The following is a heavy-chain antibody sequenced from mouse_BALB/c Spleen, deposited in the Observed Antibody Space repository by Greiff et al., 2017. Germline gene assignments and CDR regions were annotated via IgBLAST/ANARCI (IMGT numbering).Heavy chain of an antibody. CDR1: GFSLSTYGIG. Sequence: QVTLNECGPGILQPSQTLSLTCSFSGFSLSTYGIGVGWIRQPSGKGLEWLAHIWWSANKYYNTALKSRLTISKDTSNNQVFLKIASVDTADTTTNYCARIEIYSGNYGYFDVWGAGTTVTVAA. D-gene: IGHD2-1*01. CDR3: ARIEIYSGNYGYFDV. CDR2: IWWSANK. V-gene: IGHV8-11*01. J-gene: IGHJ1*01.